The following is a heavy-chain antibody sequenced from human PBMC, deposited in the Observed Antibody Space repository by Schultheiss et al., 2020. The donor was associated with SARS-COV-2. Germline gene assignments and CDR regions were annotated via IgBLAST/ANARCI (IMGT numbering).Heavy chain of an antibody. D-gene: IGHD6-13*01. CDR1: GITFSSHA. Sequence: GGSLRLSCAASGITFSSHAMSWVRQAPGKGLEWVSAISGSGGSTYYADSVKGRFTISRDNSKNTLYLQMNSLRAEDTAVYYCASSSYSSSWYLPDYWGQGTLVTVSS. J-gene: IGHJ4*02. CDR2: ISGSGGST. CDR3: ASSSYSSSWYLPDY. V-gene: IGHV3-23*01.